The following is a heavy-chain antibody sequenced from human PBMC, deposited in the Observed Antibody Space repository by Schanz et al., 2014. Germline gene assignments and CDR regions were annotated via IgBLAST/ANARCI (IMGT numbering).Heavy chain of an antibody. V-gene: IGHV3-11*06. Sequence: QVQLVESGGGLVKPGGSLRLSCAASGFTFRDYYMSWIRQAPGKGLEWVSSISSSGSYIHYADSVKGRFTISRDNAKNTLYLQMNSLRAEDTAVYYCARDSRPNYDFLTAYYSIDYWGQGTLVTVSS. CDR3: ARDSRPNYDFLTAYYSIDY. D-gene: IGHD3-9*01. J-gene: IGHJ4*02. CDR2: ISSSGSYI. CDR1: GFTFRDYY.